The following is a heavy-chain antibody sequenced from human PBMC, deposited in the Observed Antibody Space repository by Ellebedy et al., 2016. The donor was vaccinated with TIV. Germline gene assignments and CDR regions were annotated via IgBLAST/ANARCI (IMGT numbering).Heavy chain of an antibody. CDR3: ARGNWYCDL. Sequence: AGESLKISCAAWGFSFSNFWMSWVRQAPGEGLEWVGFIRGKTYGGTTEYAGSVKGRFSISRDDSKNSVYLHMNSLKTEDTAVYYCARGNWYCDLWGRGTLVTVSS. V-gene: IGHV3/OR16-6*02. J-gene: IGHJ2*01. CDR1: GFSFSNFW. CDR2: IRGKTYGGTT.